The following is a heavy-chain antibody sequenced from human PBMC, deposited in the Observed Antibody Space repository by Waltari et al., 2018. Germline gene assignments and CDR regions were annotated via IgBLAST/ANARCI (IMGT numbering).Heavy chain of an antibody. CDR2: INPTDGGT. J-gene: IGHJ5*02. D-gene: IGHD6-19*01. CDR1: GYRFTTDY. V-gene: IGHV1-46*01. CDR3: AIYSRGWYP. Sequence: QVQLVQSEAEVKKPGASVKVSCKATGYRFTTDYIHWVRQAPGQGFEWVAIINPTDGGTTYAENLRGRITVTRDTSTGTFYVELNSLRYEDTTVYYCAIYSRGWYPWGQGTLVTVSS.